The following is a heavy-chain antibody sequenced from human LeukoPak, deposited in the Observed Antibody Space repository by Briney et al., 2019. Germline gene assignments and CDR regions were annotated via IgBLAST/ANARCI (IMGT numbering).Heavy chain of an antibody. J-gene: IGHJ4*02. CDR3: ARVGAGDYFDD. D-gene: IGHD3-16*01. V-gene: IGHV4-30-4*01. Sequence: MASETLPLTCTVSGGSISSGDYYWSWIRQPPGKGLEWIGYIYYSGSTYYNPSLKSRVTISVDTSKNQFSLKLSSVTAADTAVYYCARVGAGDYFDDGGQGTLVTVYS. CDR1: GGSISSGDYY. CDR2: IYYSGST.